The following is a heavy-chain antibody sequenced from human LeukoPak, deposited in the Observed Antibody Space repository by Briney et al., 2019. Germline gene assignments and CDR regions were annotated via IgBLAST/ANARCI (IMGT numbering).Heavy chain of an antibody. CDR3: ATGAMAPDY. CDR2: IKKDGSEK. D-gene: IGHD5-18*01. J-gene: IGHJ4*02. V-gene: IGHV3-7*01. Sequence: PGGSLRLSCAASGFTFSSHWMSWVRQAPGKGLEWVANIKKDGSEKYYVDAVKGRFTISRDNAKNSLYLQMNSLRAEDTAVYYCATGAMAPDYWGQGTLVTVSS. CDR1: GFTFSSHW.